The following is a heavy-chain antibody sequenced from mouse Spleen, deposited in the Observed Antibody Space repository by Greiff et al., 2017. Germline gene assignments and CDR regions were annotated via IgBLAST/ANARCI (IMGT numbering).Heavy chain of an antibody. J-gene: IGHJ3*01. CDR1: GFTIKNTY. D-gene: IGHD2-4*01. CDR3: ARSDDYVLFAY. CDR2: IDPANGNT. V-gene: IGHV14-3*01. Sequence: VQLQQSVAELVRPGASVKLSCTASGFTIKNTYMHWVKQRPEQGLEWIGRIDPANGNTKYAPKFQGKATITADTSSNTAYLQLSSLTSEDTAIYYCARSDDYVLFAYWGQGTLVTVSA.